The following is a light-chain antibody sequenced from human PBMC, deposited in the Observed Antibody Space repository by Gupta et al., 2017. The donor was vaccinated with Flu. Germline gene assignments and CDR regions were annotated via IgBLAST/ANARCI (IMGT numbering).Light chain of an antibody. CDR1: NSNRGGNA. Sequence: RVAISSSGSNSNRGGNAVHCYQQPPETAPKLVIYNKSRRPSGAPERSACYKAGTSAFPAISGLQAEEEAYYYGAAEDDSLTGDVFGAGTTVTVL. J-gene: IGLJ1*01. V-gene: IGLV1-44*01. CDR3: AAEDDSLTGDV. CDR2: NKS.